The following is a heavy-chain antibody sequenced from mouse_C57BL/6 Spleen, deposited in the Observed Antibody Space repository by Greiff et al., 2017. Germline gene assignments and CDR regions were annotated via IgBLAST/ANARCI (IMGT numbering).Heavy chain of an antibody. Sequence: VQLQQPGAELVRPGTSVKLSCKASGYTFTSYWMHWVKQRPGQGLEWIGVIDPSDSYTNYNQKFKGKATLTVDTSSSTAYMQLSSLTSEDSAVYYCARGRGNFDVWGTGTTVTVSS. CDR3: ARGRGNFDV. CDR1: GYTFTSYW. V-gene: IGHV1-59*01. CDR2: IDPSDSYT. J-gene: IGHJ1*03. D-gene: IGHD1-1*01.